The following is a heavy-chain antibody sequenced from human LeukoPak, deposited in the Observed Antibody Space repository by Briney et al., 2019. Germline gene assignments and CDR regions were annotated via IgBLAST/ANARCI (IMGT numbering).Heavy chain of an antibody. CDR3: VRQGYNYGAFNA. Sequence: TSETLSLTCAVSGDSISCCYWTWIRQSAGKGLEWIGRIFISGSTNYNPSLQGRVTMSVDRSKSQFSLRLSSVTAADTAVYYCVRQGYNYGAFNAWGQGTLVTVSS. J-gene: IGHJ4*02. V-gene: IGHV4-4*07. CDR1: GDSISCCY. CDR2: IFISGST. D-gene: IGHD5-18*01.